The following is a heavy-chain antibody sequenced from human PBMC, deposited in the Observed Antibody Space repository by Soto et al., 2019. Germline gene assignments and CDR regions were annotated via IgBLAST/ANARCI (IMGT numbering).Heavy chain of an antibody. CDR2: ISSSSSTI. CDR3: ARRGPHYYDSSGYYWAFDI. V-gene: IGHV3-48*01. J-gene: IGHJ3*02. CDR1: GFTFSSYS. D-gene: IGHD3-22*01. Sequence: EVQLVESGGGLVQPGGSLRLSCAASGFTFSSYSMNWVRQAPGKGLEWVSSISSSSSTIYHADSVKGRFTISRDNAKNSLYLQMNSLRAEDTAVYYCARRGPHYYDSSGYYWAFDIWGQGTMVTVSS.